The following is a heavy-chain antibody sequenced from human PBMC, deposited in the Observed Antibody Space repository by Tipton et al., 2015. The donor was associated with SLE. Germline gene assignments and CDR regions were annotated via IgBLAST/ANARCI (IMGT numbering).Heavy chain of an antibody. J-gene: IGHJ2*01. Sequence: TLSLTCVVSGGSISSVGYYWGWIRQPPGKGLAWIASIYYRGSIYFNPSLESRVTMSVDTSKNQFSLKLSSLTAADTAVYYCARRVGNWYFDLWGRGTLVTVSS. D-gene: IGHD2-2*01. CDR1: GGSISSVGYY. V-gene: IGHV4-39*07. CDR3: ARRVGNWYFDL. CDR2: IYYRGSI.